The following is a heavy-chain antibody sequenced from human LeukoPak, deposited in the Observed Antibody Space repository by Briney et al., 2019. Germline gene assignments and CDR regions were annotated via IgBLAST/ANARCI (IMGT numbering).Heavy chain of an antibody. CDR2: IYYSGST. D-gene: IGHD3-10*01. CDR1: GGSISSSSYY. Sequence: SETLSLTCTVSGGSISSSSYYWGWIRQPPGKGLEWIGSIYYSGSTYYNPSLKSRVTISVDTSKNQFSLKLSSVTAADTAVYYCARGPEYGSGNYYYYGMDVWGQGTTVTVSS. V-gene: IGHV4-39*07. CDR3: ARGPEYGSGNYYYYGMDV. J-gene: IGHJ6*02.